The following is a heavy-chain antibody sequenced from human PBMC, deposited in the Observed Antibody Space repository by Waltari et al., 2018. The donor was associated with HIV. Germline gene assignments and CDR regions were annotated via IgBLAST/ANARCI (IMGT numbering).Heavy chain of an antibody. Sequence: EVQLVESGGGLVKPGGSLRLACAASGFPFSNYKMNWVRQAPGKGPGWVCTVSSDSSVIHFAQSVKGRITISRGHVKDSVYLQMNSLGAEETGFYFRAADQYYLDSRDYFERGLDYRGQGTLVTVSS. J-gene: IGHJ4*02. V-gene: IGHV3-21*01. D-gene: IGHD3-22*01. CDR3: AADQYYLDSRDYFERGLDY. CDR1: GFPFSNYK. CDR2: VSSDSSVI.